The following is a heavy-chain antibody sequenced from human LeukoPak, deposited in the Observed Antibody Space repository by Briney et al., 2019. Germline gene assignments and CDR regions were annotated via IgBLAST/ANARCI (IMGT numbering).Heavy chain of an antibody. Sequence: QPGGSLRLSCAASGFTVSSNYMSWVRQAPGKGLEWVSVIYSGGSTYYADSVKGRFTISRDNSKNTLYLQMNSLRAEDTAVYYCARWSGYSYGRPFDYWGQGTLVTVSS. D-gene: IGHD5-18*01. V-gene: IGHV3-66*01. CDR1: GFTVSSNY. CDR2: IYSGGST. CDR3: ARWSGYSYGRPFDY. J-gene: IGHJ4*02.